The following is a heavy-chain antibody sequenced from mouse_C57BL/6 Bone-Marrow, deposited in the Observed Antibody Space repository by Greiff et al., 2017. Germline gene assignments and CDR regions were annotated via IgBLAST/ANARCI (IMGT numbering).Heavy chain of an antibody. Sequence: VQRVESGAELVRPGASVTLSCKASGYTFTDYEMHWVKQTPVHGLEWIGAIDPETGGTAYNQKFKGKAILTADKSSSTAYMELRSLTSEDSAVYYCTKLTGTSWFAYWGQGTLVTVSA. CDR3: TKLTGTSWFAY. J-gene: IGHJ3*01. D-gene: IGHD4-1*01. V-gene: IGHV1-15*01. CDR2: IDPETGGT. CDR1: GYTFTDYE.